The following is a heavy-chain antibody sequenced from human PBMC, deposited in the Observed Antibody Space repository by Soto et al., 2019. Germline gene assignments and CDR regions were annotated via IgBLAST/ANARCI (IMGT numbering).Heavy chain of an antibody. CDR3: AHSSSWYGPPDY. CDR1: GYTFTSYG. V-gene: IGHV1-18*01. J-gene: IGHJ4*02. Sequence: SVXVSCKASGYTFTSYGISWVRQAPGQGLEWMGWISAYNGXTNYAQKLQGRVTMTTDTPTXTAYMELRSLRSDDTAVYYCAHSSSWYGPPDYWGQGTLVTVSS. D-gene: IGHD6-13*01. CDR2: ISAYNGXT.